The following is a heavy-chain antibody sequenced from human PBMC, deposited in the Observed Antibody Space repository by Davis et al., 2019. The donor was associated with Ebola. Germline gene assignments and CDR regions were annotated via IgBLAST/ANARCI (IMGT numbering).Heavy chain of an antibody. CDR3: ARATSGTYLLNY. CDR1: GFTVSSNY. CDR2: IRNKASSYST. D-gene: IGHD1-26*01. V-gene: IGHV3-72*01. J-gene: IGHJ4*02. Sequence: GESLKISCAASGFTVSSNYMDWVRQAPGMGLEWVGRIRNKASSYSTEYAASVKDRFIISRDDSKDSLYLQMNSLKTEDTAVYYCARATSGTYLLNYWGQGTLVTVSS.